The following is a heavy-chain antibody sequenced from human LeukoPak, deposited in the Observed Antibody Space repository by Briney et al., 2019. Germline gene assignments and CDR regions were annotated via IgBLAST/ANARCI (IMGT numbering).Heavy chain of an antibody. Sequence: ASVKVSCKASGYTSTSYGIGWVRQAPGQGLEWMGWTSGYNGNTNYAQKLQGRVTMTTDTSTSTAYMELRSLRSDDTAVYYCARGCSSTSCYLFDYWGQGTLVTVSS. V-gene: IGHV1-18*01. CDR1: GYTSTSYG. CDR3: ARGCSSTSCYLFDY. CDR2: TSGYNGNT. J-gene: IGHJ4*02. D-gene: IGHD2-2*01.